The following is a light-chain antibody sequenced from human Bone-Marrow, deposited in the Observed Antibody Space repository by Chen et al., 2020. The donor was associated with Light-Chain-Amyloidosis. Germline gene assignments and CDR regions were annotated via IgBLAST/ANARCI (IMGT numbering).Light chain of an antibody. Sequence: DIQRTPSPSSLAASVGDRVTISLRESHRISRYLNWYQQKPGEAPKLLIYAIFNLPSGVPSRLSGSGSGTDFTLTISSLQPEDFATYFCEQSYSTPTFGGGTKVEIK. J-gene: IGKJ4*01. CDR2: AIF. V-gene: IGKV1-39*01. CDR1: HRISRY. CDR3: EQSYSTPT.